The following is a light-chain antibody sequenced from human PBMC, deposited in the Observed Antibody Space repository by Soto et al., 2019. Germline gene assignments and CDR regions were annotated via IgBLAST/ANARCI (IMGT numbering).Light chain of an antibody. V-gene: IGKV3-11*01. J-gene: IGKJ1*01. CDR1: QYVGTR. CDR3: HQRQCWPRT. Sequence: IVLTQAPATLASSAGEKATLSCMASQYVGTRLAWYQHKPGQAPRLLIYYTSNRATGIPARFSGSGSGTDFTLTINSLAPEDFAIYYCHQRQCWPRTFGQGSNVDIK. CDR2: YTS.